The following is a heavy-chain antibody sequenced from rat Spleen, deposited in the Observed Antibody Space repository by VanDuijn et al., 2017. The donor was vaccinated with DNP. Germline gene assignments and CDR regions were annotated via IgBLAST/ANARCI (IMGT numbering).Heavy chain of an antibody. Sequence: EVQLVESGGGLVQPGRSLKLSCAASGFTFSNYDMAWVRQAPTKGLEWVASISTSGGSTYYRDSVKGRFTISRDNAKSTLYLQMNSLRSEDTATYYCTRCSVVINYAMDAWGQGTSVTVSS. CDR3: TRCSVVINYAMDA. CDR2: ISTSGGST. V-gene: IGHV5-25*01. CDR1: GFTFSNYD. D-gene: IGHD1-12*03. J-gene: IGHJ4*01.